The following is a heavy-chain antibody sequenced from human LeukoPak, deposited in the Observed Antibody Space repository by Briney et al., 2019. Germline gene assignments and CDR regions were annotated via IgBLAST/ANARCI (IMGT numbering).Heavy chain of an antibody. V-gene: IGHV4-39*07. Sequence: SETLSLTCTVSGGSISSNNYYWGWIRQPPGKGLEWIGSIYYSGSTYYNPSLKSRVTISVDRSKNQFSLKLSSVTAADTAVYYCARVNYYGSGSYYAPYFDYWGQGTLVTVSS. D-gene: IGHD3-10*01. CDR2: IYYSGST. J-gene: IGHJ4*02. CDR3: ARVNYYGSGSYYAPYFDY. CDR1: GGSISSNNYY.